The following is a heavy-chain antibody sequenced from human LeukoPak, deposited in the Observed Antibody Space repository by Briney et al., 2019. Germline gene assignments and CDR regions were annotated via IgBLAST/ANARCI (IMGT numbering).Heavy chain of an antibody. CDR1: GYTLTELS. J-gene: IGHJ6*03. V-gene: IGHV1-24*01. CDR3: ARGHCSTTSCPYYWYMDV. CDR2: FDPEDGET. D-gene: IGHD2-2*01. Sequence: GASVKVSCKVSGYTLTELSMHWVRQAPGKGLEWTGGFDPEDGETIYAQKFQGRVTMTEDTSTDTAYMELSSLRSEDTAVYYCARGHCSTTSCPYYWYMDVWGRGTTVTVSS.